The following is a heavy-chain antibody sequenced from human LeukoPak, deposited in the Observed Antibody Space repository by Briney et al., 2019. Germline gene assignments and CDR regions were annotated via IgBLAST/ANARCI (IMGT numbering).Heavy chain of an antibody. D-gene: IGHD5-24*01. Sequence: GGSLRLSCAASGFMFSSNWMSWVRLAPGKGLEWVANIKEDGTETYYVDFVKGRFTISRDNAKNSLYLQMNSLRVEDTAVYYCAKEGRSLQTYWGQGTLVTVSS. J-gene: IGHJ4*02. CDR2: IKEDGTET. V-gene: IGHV3-7*03. CDR1: GFMFSSNW. CDR3: AKEGRSLQTY.